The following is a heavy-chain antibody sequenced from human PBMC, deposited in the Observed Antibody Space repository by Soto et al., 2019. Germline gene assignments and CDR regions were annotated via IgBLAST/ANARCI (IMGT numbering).Heavy chain of an antibody. CDR1: GYSFTSYA. V-gene: IGHV1-3*01. D-gene: IGHD3-10*01. CDR2: INAANGNT. CDR3: ARGGGLDD. Sequence: QVQLVQSGAEVKKPGASVKVSCKASGYSFTSYAIHWVRQAPGQGLECMGWINAANGNTRYSQKFQGRVTITRDTATNTAYMDLSSLTSEDTAVYYCARGGGLDDWGQGTLITVSS. J-gene: IGHJ4*02.